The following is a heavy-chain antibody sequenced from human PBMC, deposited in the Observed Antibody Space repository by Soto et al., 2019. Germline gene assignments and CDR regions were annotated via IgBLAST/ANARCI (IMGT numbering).Heavy chain of an antibody. Sequence: ASVKVSCKAPGDNFTSYGISWGRQAPGQGLEWMGWISAYNGNTNYAQKLQGRVTMTTDTSTSTAYMELRSLRSDDTAVYYCARVVSLFGVVRGWFDPWGQGTLVTVSS. CDR3: ARVVSLFGVVRGWFDP. D-gene: IGHD3-3*01. J-gene: IGHJ5*02. CDR2: ISAYNGNT. V-gene: IGHV1-18*01. CDR1: GDNFTSYG.